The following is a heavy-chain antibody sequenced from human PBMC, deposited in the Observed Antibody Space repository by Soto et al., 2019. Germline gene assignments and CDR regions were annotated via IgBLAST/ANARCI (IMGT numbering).Heavy chain of an antibody. J-gene: IGHJ3*02. Sequence: EVQLLESGGGLVQPGGSLRLSCAASGFTFSSYALRWVRQAPGKGLEWVSAISGSGGSTYYADSVKGRFTISRDNSKNTLYLQMNSLRGEDTAVYYCAKGFEGSCLQLWLPGRFDIWGQGTMVTVSS. D-gene: IGHD5-18*01. CDR2: ISGSGGST. CDR3: AKGFEGSCLQLWLPGRFDI. CDR1: GFTFSSYA. V-gene: IGHV3-23*01.